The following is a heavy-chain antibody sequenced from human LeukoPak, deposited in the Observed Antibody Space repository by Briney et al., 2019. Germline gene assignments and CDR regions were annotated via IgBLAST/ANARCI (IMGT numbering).Heavy chain of an antibody. CDR2: INHSGST. J-gene: IGHJ5*02. Sequence: SQTLSLTCTVSGGSISSGGYYWSWIRQHPGKGLEWIGEINHSGSTNYNPSLKSRVTISVDTSKNQFSLKLSSVTAADAAVYYCARVIPDPVLRYFDWLYGRGWFDPWGQGTLVTVSS. CDR3: ARVIPDPVLRYFDWLYGRGWFDP. D-gene: IGHD3-9*01. V-gene: IGHV4-31*03. CDR1: GGSISSGGYY.